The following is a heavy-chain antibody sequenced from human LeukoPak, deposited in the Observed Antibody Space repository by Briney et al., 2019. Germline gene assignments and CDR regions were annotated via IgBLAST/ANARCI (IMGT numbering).Heavy chain of an antibody. V-gene: IGHV5-51*01. D-gene: IGHD3-9*01. CDR3: ARLTGASLLFDY. J-gene: IGHJ4*02. CDR1: GYSFXSXX. Sequence: GESLKISCKGSGYSFXSXXIXXXRXXPXXXXXXMGIIYPGDSDTRYSPSFQGQVTISADKSISTAYLQWSSLKASDTAMYYCARLTGASLLFDYWGQGTLVTVSS. CDR2: IYPGDSDT.